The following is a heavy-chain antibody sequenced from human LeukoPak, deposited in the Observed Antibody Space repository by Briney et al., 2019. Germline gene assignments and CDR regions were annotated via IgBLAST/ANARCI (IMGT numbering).Heavy chain of an antibody. CDR3: ARVLAYYYYMDV. J-gene: IGHJ6*03. CDR2: ISSSGSTI. Sequence: GGSLRLSCAASGFTFSDYYISWIRQAPGKGLEWVSYISSSGSTIYYADSVKGRFTISRDNAKNSLYLQMNSLRAEDTAVYYCARVLAYYYYMDVWGKGTTVTVSS. V-gene: IGHV3-11*01. CDR1: GFTFSDYY.